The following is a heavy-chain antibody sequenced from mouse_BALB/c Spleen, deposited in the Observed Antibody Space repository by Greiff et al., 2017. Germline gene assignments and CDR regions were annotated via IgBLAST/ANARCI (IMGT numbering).Heavy chain of an antibody. D-gene: IGHD2-10*02. CDR2: IYPGDGDT. CDR3: ARNQYGNPMDY. V-gene: IGHV1-87*01. J-gene: IGHJ4*01. Sequence: VKLMESGAELARPGASVKLSCKASGYTFTSYWMQWVKQRPGQGLEWIGAIYPGDGDTRYTQKFKGKATLTADKSSSTAYMQLSSLASEDSAVYYCARNQYGNPMDYWGQGTSVTVSS. CDR1: GYTFTSYW.